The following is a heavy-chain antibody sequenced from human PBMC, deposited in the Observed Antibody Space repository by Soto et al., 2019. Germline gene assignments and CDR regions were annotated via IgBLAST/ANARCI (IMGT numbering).Heavy chain of an antibody. CDR2: ISYDGSNK. V-gene: IGHV3-30*18. CDR1: GFTFSSYG. D-gene: IGHD5-12*01. Sequence: QVQLVESGGGVVQPGRSLRLSCAASGFTFSSYGMHWVRQAPGKGLEWVAVISYDGSNKYYADSVKGRFTISRDNSKNTLHLQMNSLRAEDTAVYYCAKDPFLYEYYYGMDVWGQGTTVTVSS. CDR3: AKDPFLYEYYYGMDV. J-gene: IGHJ6*02.